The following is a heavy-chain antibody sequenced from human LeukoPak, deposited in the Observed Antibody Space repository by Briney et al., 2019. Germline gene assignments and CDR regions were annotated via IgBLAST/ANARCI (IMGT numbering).Heavy chain of an antibody. D-gene: IGHD1-7*01. V-gene: IGHV5-51*01. CDR2: IYPGDSDT. Sequence: HGESLKISCKGSEYSFTSYWIGWVRQMPGKGLEWMGIIYPGDSDTRYSPSFQGQVTISADKSISTAYLQWSSLKASDTAMYYCARHRLSITGTVDGFDYWGQGTLVTVSS. J-gene: IGHJ4*02. CDR3: ARHRLSITGTVDGFDY. CDR1: EYSFTSYW.